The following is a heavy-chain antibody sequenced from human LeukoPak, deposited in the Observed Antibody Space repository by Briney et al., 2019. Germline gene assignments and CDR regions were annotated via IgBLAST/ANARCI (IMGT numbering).Heavy chain of an antibody. CDR3: AHETQYYDFWYNWFDP. Sequence: SGPTLVKPTQTLTLTCTFSDFSLSTRGAGVGWIRQPPGKALEWLALIYWNDDKRYSPSLKSRLTITKDTSKNQVVLTMTNMDPVDTATYYCAHETQYYDFWYNWFDPWGQGTLVTVSS. D-gene: IGHD3-3*01. CDR1: DFSLSTRGAG. CDR2: IYWNDDK. J-gene: IGHJ5*02. V-gene: IGHV2-5*01.